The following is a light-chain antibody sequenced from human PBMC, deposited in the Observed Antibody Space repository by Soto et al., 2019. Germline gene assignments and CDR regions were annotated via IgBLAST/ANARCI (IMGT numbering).Light chain of an antibody. CDR1: QSVSSN. V-gene: IGKV3-15*01. CDR2: GAS. CDR3: QQYYNWPPLT. Sequence: EIVMTQSPATLSVSPGERATLSCRASQSVSSNLAWYQQKPGQAPRLLIYGASTRATGIQARFSGSVSGTEFTLTISSLQSEDIAVYYCQQYYNWPPLTFGGGTKVEIK. J-gene: IGKJ4*01.